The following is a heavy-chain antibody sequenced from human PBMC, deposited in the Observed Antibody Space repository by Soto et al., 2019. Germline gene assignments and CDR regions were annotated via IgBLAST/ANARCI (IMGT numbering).Heavy chain of an antibody. D-gene: IGHD2-8*01. V-gene: IGHV3-23*01. Sequence: EVQLLESGGGLVQPGGSVRLSCAASGFTFSSYAMSWVRQAPGKGLEWVSGISGSGGSASYADSVKGRFTISRDNSKNRLYLQTDILRAEDTAVYYCAKRQCVLTVFAIDYWGQGTLVTVSS. CDR3: AKRQCVLTVFAIDY. CDR2: ISGSGGSA. CDR1: GFTFSSYA. J-gene: IGHJ4*02.